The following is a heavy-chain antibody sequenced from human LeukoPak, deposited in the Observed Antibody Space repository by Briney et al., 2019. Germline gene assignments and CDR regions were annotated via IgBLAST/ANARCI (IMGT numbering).Heavy chain of an antibody. D-gene: IGHD2-15*01. CDR1: GGSISSYY. CDR3: ARAGGPYSCSGGSCYVWFDP. J-gene: IGHJ5*02. CDR2: IYTSGST. V-gene: IGHV4-4*07. Sequence: SETLSLTCTVSGGSISSYYWSWIRQPAGKGLEWIGRIYTSGSTNYNPSLKSRVTMSVDTSKNQFSLKLSSVTAADTAVYYCARAGGPYSCSGGSCYVWFDPWGQGTLVTVSS.